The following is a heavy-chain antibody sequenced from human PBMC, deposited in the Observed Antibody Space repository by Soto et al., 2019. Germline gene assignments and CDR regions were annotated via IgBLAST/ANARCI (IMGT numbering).Heavy chain of an antibody. Sequence: TGGSLRLSCAASGFTVSSNYMSWVRQAPGKGLEWVSVIYSGGSTYYADSVKGRFTISRDNSKNTLYLQMNSLRAEDTAVYYCAKGTEWPYYFDYWGQGTLVTVSS. CDR1: GFTVSSNY. J-gene: IGHJ4*02. D-gene: IGHD3-3*01. CDR2: IYSGGST. CDR3: AKGTEWPYYFDY. V-gene: IGHV3-53*01.